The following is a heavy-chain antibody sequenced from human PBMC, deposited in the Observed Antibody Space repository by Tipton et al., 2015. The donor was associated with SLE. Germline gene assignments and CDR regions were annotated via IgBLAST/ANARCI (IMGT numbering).Heavy chain of an antibody. V-gene: IGHV3-23*01. CDR1: GFSITTYG. CDR3: AKGKRTIYDHDAYDM. Sequence: SLRLSCAPSGFSITTYGMAWVRQPPGKGLEWVSTIRNGGGKSDGKTYYAESVRGRFTISRDSSKNTIYLQMDSLRAEDTALYYCAKGKRTIYDHDAYDMWGQGTAVTVSS. D-gene: IGHD3-3*01. J-gene: IGHJ3*02. CDR2: IRNGGGKSDGKT.